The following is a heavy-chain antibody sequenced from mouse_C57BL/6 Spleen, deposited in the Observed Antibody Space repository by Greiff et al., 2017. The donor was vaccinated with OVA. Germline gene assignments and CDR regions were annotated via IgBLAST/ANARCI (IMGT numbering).Heavy chain of an antibody. Sequence: VKLVESGAELVRPGASVTLSCKASGYTFTDYEMHWVKQTPVHGLEWIGAIDPETGGTAYNQKFKGKAILTADKSSSTAYMELRSLTSEDSAVYYCTSFSHYGSNYWGQGTTLTVSS. V-gene: IGHV1-15*01. D-gene: IGHD1-1*01. CDR3: TSFSHYGSNY. J-gene: IGHJ2*01. CDR1: GYTFTDYE. CDR2: IDPETGGT.